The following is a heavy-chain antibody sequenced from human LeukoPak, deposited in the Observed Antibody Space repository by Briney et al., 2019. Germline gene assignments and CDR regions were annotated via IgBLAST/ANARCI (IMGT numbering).Heavy chain of an antibody. CDR1: GFTFSSYW. CDR2: INSDGSST. CDR3: ARARGYYDSSGYYVTPYYFDY. J-gene: IGHJ4*02. V-gene: IGHV3-74*01. D-gene: IGHD3-22*01. Sequence: PGGPLRLSCAASGFTFSSYWMHWVRQAPGKGLVWVSRINSDGSSTSYADSVKGRFTISRDNAKNTLYLQMNSLRADHTAVYYCARARGYYDSSGYYVTPYYFDYWGQGTLVTVSS.